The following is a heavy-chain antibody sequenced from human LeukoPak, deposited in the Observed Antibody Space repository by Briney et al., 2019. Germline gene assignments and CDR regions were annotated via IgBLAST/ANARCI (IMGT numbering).Heavy chain of an antibody. CDR2: ISSSGSTI. D-gene: IGHD3-10*01. V-gene: IGHV3-11*01. CDR3: ARAGSGSYYNYYYYYMDV. Sequence: GGSLRLSCAASGFTFSDYYMSWIRQAPGKGLEWVSYISSSGSTIYYADSVKGRFTISRGNAKNSLYLQMNSLRAEDTAVYYCARAGSGSYYNYYYYYMDVWGKGTTVTISS. CDR1: GFTFSDYY. J-gene: IGHJ6*03.